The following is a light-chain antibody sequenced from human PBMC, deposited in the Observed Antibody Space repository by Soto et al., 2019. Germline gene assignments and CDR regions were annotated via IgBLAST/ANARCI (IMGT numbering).Light chain of an antibody. J-gene: IGKJ4*01. Sequence: DIVMTQSPASLAVSLGERATINCKSSQSVLYSSINKNYLAWYQQKPGQPPNLLIYWASTRESGVPDRFSGSGSGTDFTLTISSLQAEDVAVYYCQQYYSSPLTFGGGTKVEIK. CDR1: QSVLYSSINKNY. CDR2: WAS. V-gene: IGKV4-1*01. CDR3: QQYYSSPLT.